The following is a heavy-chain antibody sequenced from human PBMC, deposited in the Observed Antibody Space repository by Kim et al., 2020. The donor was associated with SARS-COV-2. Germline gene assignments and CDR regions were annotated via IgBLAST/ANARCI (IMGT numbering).Heavy chain of an antibody. CDR3: GRDLVASGVDH. CDR1: GNTFTGHY. CDR2: IDPKSGAT. V-gene: IGHV1-2*06. D-gene: IGHD2-2*01. Sequence: ASVKVSCKASGNTFTGHYIHWFRQAPGQGLEWVGRIDPKSGATNYAQKFQDRVTMTRDTSISTLYMELSRLRSDDTAVFYCGRDLVASGVDHWGQGTLVT. J-gene: IGHJ4*02.